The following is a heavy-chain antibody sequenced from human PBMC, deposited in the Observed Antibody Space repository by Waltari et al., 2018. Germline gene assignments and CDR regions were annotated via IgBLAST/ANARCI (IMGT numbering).Heavy chain of an antibody. CDR2: IYSGGST. J-gene: IGHJ3*02. CDR1: GFTFSSYA. V-gene: IGHV3-23*03. D-gene: IGHD2-15*01. CDR3: AKDRRYCSGGSCSFLDAFDI. Sequence: EVQLLESGGGLVQPGGSLRLSCAASGFTFSSYAMSWVRQAPGQGLEWVSVIYSGGSTYYADSVKGRFTISRDNSKNTLYLQMNSLRAEDTAVYYCAKDRRYCSGGSCSFLDAFDIWGQGTMVTVSS.